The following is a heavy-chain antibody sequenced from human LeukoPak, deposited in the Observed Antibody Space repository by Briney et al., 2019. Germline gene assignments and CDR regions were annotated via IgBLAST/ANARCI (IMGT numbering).Heavy chain of an antibody. Sequence: GGSLRPSCTASGLTFSSHWVHWVRHAPGKGLVWVSRINSDGSTTNYADSVKGRFTISRDNAKNTLYLQMNSLRAEDTAIYYCARSGGKAYYMDVWGKGTTVTVAS. CDR3: ARSGGKAYYMDV. V-gene: IGHV3-74*01. CDR2: INSDGSTT. CDR1: GLTFSSHW. J-gene: IGHJ6*03. D-gene: IGHD3-10*01.